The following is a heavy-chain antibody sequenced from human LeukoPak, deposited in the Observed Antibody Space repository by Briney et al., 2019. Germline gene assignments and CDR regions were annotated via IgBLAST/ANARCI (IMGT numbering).Heavy chain of an antibody. V-gene: IGHV3-72*01. D-gene: IGHD5-18*01. CDR3: TRGYSGVAIYAFDI. CDR1: SDQY. Sequence: GGSPRLSCVAFSDQYMDWVRQAPGKGLEWVGRIGNKANSYTTEYAASVKGRFTISRDDSKNSLYLQMNSLKTEDTAVYHCTRGYSGVAIYAFDIWGQGTMVTVSS. CDR2: IGNKANSYTT. J-gene: IGHJ3*02.